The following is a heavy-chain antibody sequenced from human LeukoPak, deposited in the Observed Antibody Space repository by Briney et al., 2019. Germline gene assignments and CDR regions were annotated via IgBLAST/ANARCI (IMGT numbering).Heavy chain of an antibody. V-gene: IGHV4-59*01. Sequence: SETLSLTCTVSGGSISSYYWSWIRQPPGKGLEWIGYIYYSGSTNYNPSLKSRVTISVDTSKNQFSLKLSSVTAADTAVYYCASHSEYSSSSDYWGQGTLVTVSS. J-gene: IGHJ4*02. CDR3: ASHSEYSSSSDY. CDR1: GGSISSYY. D-gene: IGHD6-6*01. CDR2: IYYSGST.